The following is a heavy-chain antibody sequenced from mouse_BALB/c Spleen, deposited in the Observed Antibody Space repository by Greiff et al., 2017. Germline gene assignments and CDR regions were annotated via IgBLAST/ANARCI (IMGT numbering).Heavy chain of an antibody. V-gene: IGHV1-5*01. D-gene: IGHD2-1*01. CDR2: IYPGNSDT. J-gene: IGHJ3*01. CDR1: GYTFTSYW. Sequence: VQLQQSGTVLARPGASVKMSCKASGYTFTSYWMHWVKQRPGQGLEWIGAIYPGNSDTSYNQKFKGKAKLTAVTSTSTAYMELSSLTNEDSAVYYCTRRYYGNYGFAYWGQGTLVTVSA. CDR3: TRRYYGNYGFAY.